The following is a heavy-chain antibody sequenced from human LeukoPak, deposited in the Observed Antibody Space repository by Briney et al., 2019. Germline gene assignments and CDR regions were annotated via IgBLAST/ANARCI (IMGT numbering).Heavy chain of an antibody. CDR1: GGSFSGYY. J-gene: IGHJ3*02. CDR2: IYHSGST. Sequence: SETLSLTCAVYGGSFSGYYWSWIRQPPGKGLEWIGEIYHSGSTNYNPSLKSRVTISVDKSKNQFSLKLSSVTAADTAVYYCASSPGYCSGGSCYGGLMAFDIWGQGTMVTVSS. V-gene: IGHV4-34*01. D-gene: IGHD2-15*01. CDR3: ASSPGYCSGGSCYGGLMAFDI.